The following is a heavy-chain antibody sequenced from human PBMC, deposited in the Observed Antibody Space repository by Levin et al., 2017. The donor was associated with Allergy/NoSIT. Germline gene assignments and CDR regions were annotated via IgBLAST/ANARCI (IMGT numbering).Heavy chain of an antibody. J-gene: IGHJ6*02. V-gene: IGHV3-21*01. CDR3: ASWAMCHDDRSAFGYFYYAMDD. CDR1: GILFSSYD. D-gene: IGHD3-22*01. CDR2: ISAGGNYI. Sequence: SCAASGILFSSYDMNWVRQAPGKGLEWVSSISAGGNYIYYADSSYGRFTISRDNAKNSLFLQMNSLIAEDTAVYYCASWAMCHDDRSAFGYFYYAMDDWGQGTTVTVSS.